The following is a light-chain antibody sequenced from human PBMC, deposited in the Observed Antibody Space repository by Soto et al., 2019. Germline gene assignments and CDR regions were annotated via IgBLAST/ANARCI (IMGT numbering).Light chain of an antibody. V-gene: IGLV2-23*01. CDR3: SSYTSSYIYI. CDR1: SSDVGGYNL. CDR2: EGT. Sequence: QSALTQPASVSGSPGQSITVSCAGTSSDVGGYNLVSWYQQHPGKAPKLIIYEGTERPSGISPRFFGSKSGNTASLTISGLQAEDEADYYCSSYTSSYIYIFGSGTKVTVL. J-gene: IGLJ1*01.